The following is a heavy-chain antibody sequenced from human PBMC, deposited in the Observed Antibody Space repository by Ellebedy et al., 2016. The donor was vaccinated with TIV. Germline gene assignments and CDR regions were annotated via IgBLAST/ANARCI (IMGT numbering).Heavy chain of an antibody. D-gene: IGHD2-8*01. V-gene: IGHV1-3*01. Sequence: AASVKVSCKASRYTFNIYALHWVRLAPGQSLEWMGWINAGNGNTKYSQKFQGRVTITRDTSANTAYMELSSLRSEDTAVYYCARAVYGMGWFDPWGQGTLVTVSS. CDR3: ARAVYGMGWFDP. CDR2: INAGNGNT. J-gene: IGHJ5*02. CDR1: RYTFNIYA.